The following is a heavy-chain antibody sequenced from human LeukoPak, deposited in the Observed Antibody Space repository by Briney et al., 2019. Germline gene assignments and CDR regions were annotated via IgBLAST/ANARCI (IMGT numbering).Heavy chain of an antibody. D-gene: IGHD3-10*01. CDR1: GFTFSSYG. CDR2: ISGSGGST. V-gene: IGHV3-23*01. Sequence: GGSLRLSCAASGFTFSSYGMSWVRQAPGKGLEWVSAISGSGGSTYYADSVKGRFTISRDNSKNTLYLQMNSLRAEDTAVYYCAKDRNGYYYGSGSYPSPFDYWGQGTLVTVSS. J-gene: IGHJ4*02. CDR3: AKDRNGYYYGSGSYPSPFDY.